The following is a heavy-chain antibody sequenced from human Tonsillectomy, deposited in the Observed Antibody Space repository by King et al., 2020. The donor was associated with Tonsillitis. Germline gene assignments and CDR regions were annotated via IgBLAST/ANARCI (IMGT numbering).Heavy chain of an antibody. J-gene: IGHJ4*02. D-gene: IGHD3-16*02. CDR2: VHFSGST. CDR1: GGSISSTHYY. CDR3: ARHDYDYVRGTYRPKAYDFDH. Sequence: QLQESGPGLVKPSETLSLTCTVSGGSISSTHYYWGWIRQPPGKGLEWIGSVHFSGSTYYKPSLKSRVTISLDTSKNQLSLGLSPVTAADTAVYYCARHDYDYVRGTYRPKAYDFDHWGQGTLVTVSS. V-gene: IGHV4-39*07.